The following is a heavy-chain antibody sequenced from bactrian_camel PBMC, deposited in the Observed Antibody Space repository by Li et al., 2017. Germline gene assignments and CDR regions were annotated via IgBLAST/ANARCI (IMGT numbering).Heavy chain of an antibody. V-gene: IGHV3S63*01. CDR1: GYDFGDSD. D-gene: IGHD6*01. CDR2: ISADGAT. CDR3: ATGEYQVVAGGFHS. J-gene: IGHJ6*01. Sequence: HVQLVESGGGSVQAGETLRLSCTASGYDFGDSDMGWYRQAPGNECELVSSISADGATYYTDAVKGRFTNSRDKAKNAVFLQMNSLKPEDTALYYCATGEYQVVAGGFHSWGQGTQVTVS.